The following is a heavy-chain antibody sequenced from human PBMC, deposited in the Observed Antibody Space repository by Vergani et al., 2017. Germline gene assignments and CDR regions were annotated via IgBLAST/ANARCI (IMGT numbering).Heavy chain of an antibody. CDR1: GAAIKDFY. D-gene: IGHD2-15*01. CDR3: ARGRGYCSGGSCYGDY. V-gene: IGHV4-59*01. CDR2: VYYTGST. J-gene: IGHJ4*02. Sequence: QVQLQESGPGLVKPSETLSLTCTVSGAAIKDFYWSWFRQPPGKGLEWIGYVYYTGSTTYNPSLKSRVTISVDTSNNQFSLRMTSLTAADTAVYYCARGRGYCSGGSCYGDYWGQGTLVTVSS.